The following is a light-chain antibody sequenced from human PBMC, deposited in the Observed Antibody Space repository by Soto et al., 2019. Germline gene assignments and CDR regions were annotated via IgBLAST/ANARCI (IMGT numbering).Light chain of an antibody. Sequence: EIVLTQSPATLSLSPGERATLSCRASQSVSSYLAWYQQKPGQAPRLLIYDASNRATGIPARFSGSGSGTDFTLTISSLEPEDFVVYYCQQRSNWPPFTFGPGTKVDI. CDR1: QSVSSY. J-gene: IGKJ3*01. CDR2: DAS. CDR3: QQRSNWPPFT. V-gene: IGKV3-11*01.